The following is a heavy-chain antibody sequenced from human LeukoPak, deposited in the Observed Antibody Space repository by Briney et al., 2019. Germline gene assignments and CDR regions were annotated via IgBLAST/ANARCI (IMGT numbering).Heavy chain of an antibody. CDR1: GYTFTSYG. Sequence: ASVKVSCKASGYTFTSYGINWVRQAPGQGLEWMGWISAYNGNTKFAQKLQGRVTLTTDTSTSTAYMELRSLRSDDTAVYYCASNQWPNWYFDLWGRGALVTVSS. J-gene: IGHJ2*01. D-gene: IGHD6-19*01. CDR3: ASNQWPNWYFDL. V-gene: IGHV1-18*01. CDR2: ISAYNGNT.